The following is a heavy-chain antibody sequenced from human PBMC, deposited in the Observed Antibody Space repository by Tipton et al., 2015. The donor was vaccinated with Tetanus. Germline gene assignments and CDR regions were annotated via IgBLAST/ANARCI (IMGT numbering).Heavy chain of an antibody. V-gene: IGHV6-1*01. CDR1: GDSVSGNSGA. CDR3: ARSRGGDLDY. J-gene: IGHJ4*02. CDR2: TYFNSKWYT. Sequence: GLVKPSQTLSLTCAISGDSVSGNSGAWNWIRQSPSRGLEWLGRTYFNSKWYTDYAVSVRSRITINPDTSKNQLSLQLNSVTPDDTAVYYCARSRGGDLDYWGQGTLVTVSS. D-gene: IGHD4-17*01.